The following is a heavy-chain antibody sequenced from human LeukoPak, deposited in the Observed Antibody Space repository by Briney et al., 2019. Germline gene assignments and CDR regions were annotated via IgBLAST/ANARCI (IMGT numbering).Heavy chain of an antibody. CDR2: INHSGST. D-gene: IGHD6-19*01. CDR3: ARSQQWLGYDAFDI. CDR1: GGSFSGYY. V-gene: IGHV4-34*01. Sequence: SETLSLTCAVYGGSFSGYYWSWIRQPPGKGLEWIGEINHSGSTNYNPSLKSRATISVDTSKNQFSLKLSSVTAADTAVYYCARSQQWLGYDAFDIRGQGTMVTVSS. J-gene: IGHJ3*02.